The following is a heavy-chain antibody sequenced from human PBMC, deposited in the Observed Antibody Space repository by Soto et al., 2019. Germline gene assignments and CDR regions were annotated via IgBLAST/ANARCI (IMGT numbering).Heavy chain of an antibody. CDR3: AREDSIIIPAVSDF. CDR2: ISKSDYT. V-gene: IGHV3-21*01. CDR1: GFAFNNYG. J-gene: IGHJ4*02. Sequence: GGSLRLSCTVSGFAFNNYGISWVRQAPGKGLEWVSSISKSDYTYYSDSVKGRFTISRDNAKNSVSLQMNILRVEDTAVYYCAREDSIIIPAVSDFWGQGTLVTVSS. D-gene: IGHD2-2*01.